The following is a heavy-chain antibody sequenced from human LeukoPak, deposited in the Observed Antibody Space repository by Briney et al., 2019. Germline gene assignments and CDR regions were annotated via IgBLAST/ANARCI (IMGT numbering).Heavy chain of an antibody. Sequence: SVKVSCKASGGTFSSYAISWVRQAPGQGLEWMGRIIPILGIANYAQKFQGRVTITADKSTSTAYMELSSLRSEDTAVYYCANGDNWNDWPFDYWGQGTLVTVSS. V-gene: IGHV1-69*04. J-gene: IGHJ4*02. CDR1: GGTFSSYA. D-gene: IGHD1-20*01. CDR2: IIPILGIA. CDR3: ANGDNWNDWPFDY.